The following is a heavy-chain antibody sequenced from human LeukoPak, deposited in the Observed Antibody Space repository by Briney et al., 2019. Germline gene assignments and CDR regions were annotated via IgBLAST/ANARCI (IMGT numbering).Heavy chain of an antibody. CDR2: INHSGST. D-gene: IGHD3-3*01. V-gene: IGHV4-34*01. J-gene: IGHJ4*02. CDR1: GGSFSGYY. Sequence: SETLSLTCAIYGGSFSGYYWNWIRQSPGKGLEWIGEINHSGSTNYNPSLKSRVTISVDTSKNQFSLKLSSVTAADTAVYYCAREGGRGHYDFWSGPLPYYFDYWGQGTLVTVSS. CDR3: AREGGRGHYDFWSGPLPYYFDY.